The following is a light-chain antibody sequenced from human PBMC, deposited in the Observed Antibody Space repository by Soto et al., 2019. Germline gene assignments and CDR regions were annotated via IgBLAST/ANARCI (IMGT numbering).Light chain of an antibody. CDR3: QQYNSYLGT. V-gene: IGKV1-5*01. CDR2: DAS. J-gene: IGKJ1*01. CDR1: QSTSRG. Sequence: EIRMTQSASTLSAFVGDRVTIXCRASQSTSRGFVWYQQRPGEAPKLLIYDASSLERGVPPRFSGSASGTEFTRTISSLQPDDFATYYGQQYNSYLGTFGQGTKVDIK.